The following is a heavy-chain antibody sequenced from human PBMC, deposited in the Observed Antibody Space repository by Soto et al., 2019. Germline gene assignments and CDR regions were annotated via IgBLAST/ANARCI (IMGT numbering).Heavy chain of an antibody. Sequence: PAESVTISCKVSRYSFTSYWISWVPQMPGKGLEWMGRIDPSDSYTNYSPSFQGHVSISADKSISTAYLQWSSLKASDTAMYYCARMRGHSSGWYYDAFDIWGQGTMVTVSS. CDR3: ARMRGHSSGWYYDAFDI. D-gene: IGHD6-19*01. J-gene: IGHJ3*02. CDR1: RYSFTSYW. V-gene: IGHV5-10-1*01. CDR2: IDPSDSYT.